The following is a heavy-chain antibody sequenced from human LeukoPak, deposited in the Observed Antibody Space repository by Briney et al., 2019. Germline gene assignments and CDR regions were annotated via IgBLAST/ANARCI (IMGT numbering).Heavy chain of an antibody. CDR2: ISGSGGST. D-gene: IGHD6-19*01. J-gene: IGHJ4*02. Sequence: GGSLRLSCAAYGFTFSSYAMCWVRQAPGKGLEWVSAISGSGGSTYYADSVKGRFTISRDNSKNTLYLQMNSLRAEDTAVYYCAKGRGGGGWYDLDYWGQGTLVTVSS. CDR3: AKGRGGGGWYDLDY. CDR1: GFTFSSYA. V-gene: IGHV3-23*01.